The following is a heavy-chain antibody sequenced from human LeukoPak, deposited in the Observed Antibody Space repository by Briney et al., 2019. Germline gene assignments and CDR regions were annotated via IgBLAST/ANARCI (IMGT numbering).Heavy chain of an antibody. CDR1: GGSFSGYY. Sequence: SETLSFTCAVYGGSFSGYYWSWIRQPPGKGLEWIGEINHSGSTNYNPSLKSRVTISVDTSKNQFSLKLSSVTAADTAVYYCARGPPRRPHYYDSSGYYYDYWGQGTLVTVSS. J-gene: IGHJ4*02. V-gene: IGHV4-34*01. D-gene: IGHD3-22*01. CDR2: INHSGST. CDR3: ARGPPRRPHYYDSSGYYYDY.